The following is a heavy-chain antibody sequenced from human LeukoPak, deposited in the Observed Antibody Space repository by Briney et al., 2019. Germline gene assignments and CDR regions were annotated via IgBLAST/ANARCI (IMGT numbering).Heavy chain of an antibody. V-gene: IGHV4-39*01. CDR1: GGSISSSTYY. D-gene: IGHD3-9*01. J-gene: IGHJ5*02. CDR2: IYYSGST. Sequence: SETLSLTCTVSGGSISSSTYYWGWIRQPPGKGLEWIRSIYYSGSTYYNPSLKSRVTISVDTSKNQFSLKLSSVTAADTAVYYCARQTYDILTAFDPWGQGTLVTVSS. CDR3: ARQTYDILTAFDP.